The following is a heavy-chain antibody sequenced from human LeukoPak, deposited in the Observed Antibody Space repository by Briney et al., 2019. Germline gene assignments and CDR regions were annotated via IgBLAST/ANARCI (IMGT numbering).Heavy chain of an antibody. V-gene: IGHV3-7*01. J-gene: IGHJ3*02. CDR1: GFTFSIYW. CDR2: IKQDGSEK. CDR3: ASHPLKYSSSWYSSLFAFDI. Sequence: GGSLRLSCAASGFTFSIYWMSWVRQAPGKGLEWVANIKQDGSEKYYVDSVKGRFTISRDNAKNSLYLQMNSLRAEDTAVYYCASHPLKYSSSWYSSLFAFDIWGQGTMVTVSS. D-gene: IGHD6-13*01.